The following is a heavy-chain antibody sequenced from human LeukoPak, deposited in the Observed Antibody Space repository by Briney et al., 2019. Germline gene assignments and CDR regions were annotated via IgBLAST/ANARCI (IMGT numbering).Heavy chain of an antibody. D-gene: IGHD6-13*01. V-gene: IGHV3-15*01. Sequence: GGSLRLSCVASGFSFSDYYMSWIRQAPGKGLEWVGRIKSKGDGGTTDYAAPVKGRFTISRDDSKDTLFLQMNSLKTEDTAVYYCTTAPGSIGADGSPFDYWGQGTLVTVSS. CDR3: TTAPGSIGADGSPFDY. CDR2: IKSKGDGGTT. J-gene: IGHJ4*02. CDR1: GFSFSDYY.